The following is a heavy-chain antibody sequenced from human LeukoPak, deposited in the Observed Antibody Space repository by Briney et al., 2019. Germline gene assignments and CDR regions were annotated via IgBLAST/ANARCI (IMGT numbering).Heavy chain of an antibody. Sequence: PGRSLRLSCAASGFTFSSYGMHWVRQAPGKGLEWVAVIWYDGSNKYYADSVKGRFTISRDNSKNTLYLQMNSLRAEDTAVYYCAKEATYCSSTSCYVRGASDIWGQGTMVTVSS. V-gene: IGHV3-33*06. CDR2: IWYDGSNK. D-gene: IGHD2-2*01. CDR1: GFTFSSYG. CDR3: AKEATYCSSTSCYVRGASDI. J-gene: IGHJ3*02.